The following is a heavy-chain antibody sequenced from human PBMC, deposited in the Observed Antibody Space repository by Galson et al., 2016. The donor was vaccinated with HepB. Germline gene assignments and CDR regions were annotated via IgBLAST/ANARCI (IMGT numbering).Heavy chain of an antibody. Sequence: SETLSLTCTVSGGSVSSGCYYWSWIRQPPGKGLEWIGNIYYSGSTNYNPSLKSRVTISVDTSKNQFSLKLSSVTAADPAVYYCARLSSYGGYWGQGTLVTVSS. CDR2: IYYSGST. CDR1: GGSVSSGCYY. CDR3: ARLSSYGGY. V-gene: IGHV4-61*01. J-gene: IGHJ4*02. D-gene: IGHD5-18*01.